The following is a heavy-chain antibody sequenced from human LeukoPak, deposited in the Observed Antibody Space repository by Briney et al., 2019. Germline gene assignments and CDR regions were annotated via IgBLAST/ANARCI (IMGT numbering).Heavy chain of an antibody. Sequence: SVKVSCKASGLTFTSSAVQWVRQARGQRLEWIGWIVVGSGNTNYAQKFQERVTITRDMSTSTAYMELSSLRSEDTAVYYCAKGPEWSPYYYYGMDVWGQGTTVTVSS. CDR3: AKGPEWSPYYYYGMDV. V-gene: IGHV1-58*01. CDR2: IVVGSGNT. J-gene: IGHJ6*02. CDR1: GLTFTSSA. D-gene: IGHD3-3*01.